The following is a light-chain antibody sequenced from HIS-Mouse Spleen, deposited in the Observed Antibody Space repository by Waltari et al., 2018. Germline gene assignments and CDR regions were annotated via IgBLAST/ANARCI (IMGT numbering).Light chain of an antibody. J-gene: IGLJ1*01. CDR2: DVS. CDR3: SSYTSSSTLV. V-gene: IGLV2-14*03. CDR1: RRDVGGSNY. Sequence: QSALTQPPSVSGSPGRSITLSCTGTRRDVGGSNYFSWYQQHPGKAPKLMIYDVSNRPSGVSNRFSGSKSGNTASLTISGLQAEDEADYYCSSYTSSSTLVFGTGTKVTVL.